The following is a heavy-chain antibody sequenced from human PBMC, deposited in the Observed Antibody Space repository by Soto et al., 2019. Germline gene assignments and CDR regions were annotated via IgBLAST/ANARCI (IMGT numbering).Heavy chain of an antibody. D-gene: IGHD5-12*01. V-gene: IGHV4-59*08. Sequence: QMQLQESGPGLVKPPETQSLTCTVSGGSIGSHYWSWIRQPPGKGLEWVGHIYSTGSTKYNPSLESRVTISIDTSKNQFSLKLSSMTAADTAMYYCARHQSGYEYGMTHLDYWGQGILVTVSS. J-gene: IGHJ4*02. CDR3: ARHQSGYEYGMTHLDY. CDR1: GGSIGSHY. CDR2: IYSTGST.